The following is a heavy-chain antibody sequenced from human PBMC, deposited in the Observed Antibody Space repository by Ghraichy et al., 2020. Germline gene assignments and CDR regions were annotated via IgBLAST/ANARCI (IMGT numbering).Heavy chain of an antibody. D-gene: IGHD3-10*01. CDR2: INHSGDT. CDR3: AGRWFGYGLDV. J-gene: IGHJ6*02. V-gene: IGHV4-34*01. CDR1: GGSFSGYY. Sequence: SETLSLTCAVSGGSFSGYYWSWIRQPPGKGLEWIGDINHSGDTNYNPSLKSRVTISVDTSKNQFSLKLGSVTAADTAVYYCAGRWFGYGLDVWGQGTTVTVSS.